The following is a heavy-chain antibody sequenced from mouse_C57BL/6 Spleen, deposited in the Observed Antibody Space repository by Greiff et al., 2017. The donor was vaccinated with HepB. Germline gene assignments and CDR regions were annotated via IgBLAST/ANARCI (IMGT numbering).Heavy chain of an antibody. CDR3: VRHTYYSNYGPYFDV. CDR1: GFSFNTYA. V-gene: IGHV10-1*01. CDR2: IRSKSNNYAT. Sequence: EVKLEESGGGLVQPKGSLKLSCAASGFSFNTYAMNWVRQAPGKGLEWVARIRSKSNNYATYYADSVKDRFTISRDDSESMLYLQMNNLKTEDTAMYYCVRHTYYSNYGPYFDVWGTGTTVTVSS. D-gene: IGHD2-5*01. J-gene: IGHJ1*03.